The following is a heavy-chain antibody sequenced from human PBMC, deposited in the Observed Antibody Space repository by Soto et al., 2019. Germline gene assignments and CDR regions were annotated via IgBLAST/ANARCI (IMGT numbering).Heavy chain of an antibody. V-gene: IGHV3-21*01. CDR1: GFTFSSYS. J-gene: IGHJ1*01. CDR2: ISSSSSYI. CDR3: AREKSVGATLCV. D-gene: IGHD1-26*01. Sequence: GGSLRLSCAASGFTFSSYSMNWVRQAPGKGLEWVSSISSSSSYIYYADSVKGRFTISRDNAKNSLYLQMNSLRAEDTAVYYCAREKSVGATLCVWGQGTLVSVAS.